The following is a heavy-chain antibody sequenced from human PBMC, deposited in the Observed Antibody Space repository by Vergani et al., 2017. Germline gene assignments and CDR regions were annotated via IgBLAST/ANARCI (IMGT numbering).Heavy chain of an antibody. V-gene: IGHV3-74*01. CDR2: INSDGSST. CDR3: ARDKSYDFWSGYWGRYYYYYMDV. J-gene: IGHJ6*03. D-gene: IGHD3-3*01. Sequence: EVQLVESGGGLVQPGGSLRLSCAASGFTFSSYWMHWVRQAPGKGLVRVSRINSDGSSTSYADSVKGRFTISRDNAKNTLYLQMNSLRAEDTAVYYCARDKSYDFWSGYWGRYYYYYMDVWGKGTTVTVSS. CDR1: GFTFSSYW.